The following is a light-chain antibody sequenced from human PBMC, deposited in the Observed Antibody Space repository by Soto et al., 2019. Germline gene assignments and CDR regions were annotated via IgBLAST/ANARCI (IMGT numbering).Light chain of an antibody. CDR1: SSDVGGYNY. Sequence: QSVLTQPASVSGSPGQSITNSCTGTSSDVGGYNYASWYQQHPGKAPKLMIYDVSNRPSGVSNRFSGSKSGNTASLTISGLQAEHEADYYCSSYKSSSSYVFGTGTKVTVL. J-gene: IGLJ1*01. CDR2: DVS. CDR3: SSYKSSSSYV. V-gene: IGLV2-14*01.